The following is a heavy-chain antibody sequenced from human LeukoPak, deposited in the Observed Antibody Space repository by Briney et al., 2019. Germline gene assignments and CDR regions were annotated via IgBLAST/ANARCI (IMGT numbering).Heavy chain of an antibody. Sequence: GGSLRLSCAASGFSLSSYAMSWVRQAPGKGLEWVSAISSSDDGTYHAGSVRGRFTISRDNSKNTLYLQMNNLRAEDTAVYYCAPRVVGSAPFDYWGQGTLVTVSS. V-gene: IGHV3-23*01. CDR2: ISSSDDGT. J-gene: IGHJ4*02. CDR1: GFSLSSYA. D-gene: IGHD2-15*01. CDR3: APRVVGSAPFDY.